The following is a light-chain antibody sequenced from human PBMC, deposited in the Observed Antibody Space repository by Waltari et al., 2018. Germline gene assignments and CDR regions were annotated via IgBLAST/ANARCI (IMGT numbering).Light chain of an antibody. V-gene: IGLV2-14*03. CDR2: DVS. J-gene: IGLJ1*01. CDR1: SSDVGVYKF. Sequence: QSALTQPASVSGSPGQSITISCTGTSSDVGVYKFVSWYLQHPGKAPKLMIYDVSNRPSGVSNRFSGSKSGNTASLTISGLQAEDESDYYCSSNTNSSSRYVFGTGTKVTVL. CDR3: SSNTNSSSRYV.